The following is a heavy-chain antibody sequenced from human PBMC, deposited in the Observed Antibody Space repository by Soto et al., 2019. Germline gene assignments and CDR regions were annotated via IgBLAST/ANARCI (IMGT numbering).Heavy chain of an antibody. CDR3: AGLYYDILTGYPAEIDY. D-gene: IGHD3-9*01. V-gene: IGHV4-59*01. J-gene: IGHJ4*02. CDR1: GGSISSYY. CDR2: IYYSGST. Sequence: SETLSLTCTVSGGSISSYYWSWIRPPPEKGLEWIGYIYYSGSTNYNPSLKSRVTISVDTSKNQFSLKLSSVTAADTAVYYCAGLYYDILTGYPAEIDYWGQGTLVTVSS.